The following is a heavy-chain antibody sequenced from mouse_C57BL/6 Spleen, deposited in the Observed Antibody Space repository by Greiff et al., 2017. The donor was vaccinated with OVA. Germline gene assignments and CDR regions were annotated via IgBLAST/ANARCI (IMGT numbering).Heavy chain of an antibody. CDR1: GFNIKDDY. CDR3: TTCGGLGWFAY. V-gene: IGHV14-4*01. D-gene: IGHD4-1*01. J-gene: IGHJ3*01. CDR2: IDPENGDT. Sequence: VQLQQSGAELVRPGASVKLSCTASGFNIKDDYMHWVKQRPEQGLEWIGWIDPENGDTEYASKFQGKATITADTSSNTAYLQLSSLTSEDTAVDYCTTCGGLGWFAYWGQGTLVTVSA.